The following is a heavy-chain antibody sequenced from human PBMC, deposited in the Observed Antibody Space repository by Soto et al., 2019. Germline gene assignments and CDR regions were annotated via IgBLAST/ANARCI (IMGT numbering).Heavy chain of an antibody. CDR3: ARDSGTTGTTLSFDP. Sequence: QVQLVESGGGVVQPGRSLRLSCAASGFTFSSYGMHWVRQAPGKGLEWVAVIWYDGSNKYYADSVKGRFTISRDNSKNTLYLQMNSLRAEDTAVYYCARDSGTTGTTLSFDPWGQGTLVTVSS. D-gene: IGHD1-1*01. V-gene: IGHV3-33*01. J-gene: IGHJ5*02. CDR2: IWYDGSNK. CDR1: GFTFSSYG.